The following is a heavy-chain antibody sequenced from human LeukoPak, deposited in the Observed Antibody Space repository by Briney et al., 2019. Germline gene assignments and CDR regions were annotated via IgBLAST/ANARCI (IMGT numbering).Heavy chain of an antibody. CDR2: ISGSGGST. CDR1: GFTFSSYA. V-gene: IGHV3-23*01. Sequence: PGGSLRLSCAASGFTFSSYAMSWVRQAPGKGLEWVSAISGSGGSTYYADSVKGRFTISRDNSKNTLYLQMNSLRAEDTAVYYCAKDQELSPRYSGYDLRYWGQGTLVTVYS. CDR3: AKDQELSPRYSGYDLRY. D-gene: IGHD5-12*01. J-gene: IGHJ4*02.